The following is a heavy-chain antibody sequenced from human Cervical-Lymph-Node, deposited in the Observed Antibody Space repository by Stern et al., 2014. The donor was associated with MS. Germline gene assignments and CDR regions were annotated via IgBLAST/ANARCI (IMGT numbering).Heavy chain of an antibody. D-gene: IGHD3-3*01. V-gene: IGHV3-9*01. CDR2: INWNSVSV. J-gene: IGHJ4*02. CDR3: AKGSGGSGYYPVALDY. CDR1: GFTFDDYA. Sequence: VQLGESGGGLVQPGRSLSLSCAASGFTFDDYAMHWVRQAPGKGLEWVSGINWNSVSVGYADYVKGRFTIARDNAKNSLYLQMNSLRGDDTARYYCAKGSGGSGYYPVALDYWGQGTLVTVSS.